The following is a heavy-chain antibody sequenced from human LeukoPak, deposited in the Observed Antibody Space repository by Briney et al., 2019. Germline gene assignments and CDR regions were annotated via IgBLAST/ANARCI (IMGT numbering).Heavy chain of an antibody. CDR2: IYHSGST. CDR1: GYSISSGNY. CDR3: ASTKYSSSFWFDP. V-gene: IGHV4-38-2*01. J-gene: IGHJ5*02. Sequence: SETLSLTCAVSGYSISSGNYRGWSRQPPGKGLEWIGSIYHSGSTYYNPSLRSRVTISEDTSKNQFSLKLRSVTAADTAVYYCASTKYSSSFWFDPWGQGTLVTVSS. D-gene: IGHD6-19*01.